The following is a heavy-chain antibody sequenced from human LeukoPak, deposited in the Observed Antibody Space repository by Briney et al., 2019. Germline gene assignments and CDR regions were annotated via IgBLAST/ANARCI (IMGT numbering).Heavy chain of an antibody. CDR2: ISGSGGST. Sequence: PGGSLRLSCAASGFTFSSYAMSWVRQAPGKGLEWVSAISGSGGSTYYADSVKGRFTISRDNSKNTLYLQMNSLRAEDTAVYYCAIPLSYVLRYFDWLIDYWGQGTLVTVSS. J-gene: IGHJ4*02. V-gene: IGHV3-23*01. D-gene: IGHD3-9*01. CDR1: GFTFSSYA. CDR3: AIPLSYVLRYFDWLIDY.